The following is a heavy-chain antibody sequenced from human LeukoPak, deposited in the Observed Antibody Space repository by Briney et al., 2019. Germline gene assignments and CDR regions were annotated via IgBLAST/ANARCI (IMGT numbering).Heavy chain of an antibody. CDR1: GFTFSSYA. D-gene: IGHD3-22*01. J-gene: IGHJ3*02. Sequence: GGSLRLSCAASGFTFSSYAMSWVRQAPGKGLEWVSSISGSGGSTNYADSAKGRFTMSRDNSKNTLYLQMNSLRAADTAVYYCAKDVSTMYYYDTTISPDAFHIWGQGTMVTVSS. V-gene: IGHV3-23*01. CDR3: AKDVSTMYYYDTTISPDAFHI. CDR2: ISGSGGST.